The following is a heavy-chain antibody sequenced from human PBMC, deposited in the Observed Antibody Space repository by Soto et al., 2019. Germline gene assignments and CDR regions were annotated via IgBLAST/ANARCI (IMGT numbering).Heavy chain of an antibody. J-gene: IGHJ4*02. CDR2: ISWNSGRI. D-gene: IGHD6-13*01. V-gene: IGHV3-9*01. CDR1: GFTFDDYA. CDR3: ATDKGIALTLFDY. Sequence: EVQLVESGGGLVQPGRSLRLSCAASGFTFDDYAMHWVRQAPGKGLEWVSGISWNSGRIGYADSVKGRFTISRDNAKNSLYLQMNRLRAEDTALYSCATDKGIALTLFDYCGQGTLVTVSS.